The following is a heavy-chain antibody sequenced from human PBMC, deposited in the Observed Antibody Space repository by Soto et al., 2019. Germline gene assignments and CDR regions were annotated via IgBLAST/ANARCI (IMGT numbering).Heavy chain of an antibody. CDR1: GFTFENYA. D-gene: IGHD2-8*01. V-gene: IGHV3-49*04. CDR3: TTAESPNVAYVFDS. Sequence: EVQLVESGGGLVQPGRSLRLSCTVSGFTFENYAISWVRQAPGKGLEWVGLIRNQSYSGATEYAASFKGRFTVSRDDSKNIAYLQMSSLKSEDSAVYYCTTAESPNVAYVFDSWGQGTLVTVSS. J-gene: IGHJ4*02. CDR2: IRNQSYSGAT.